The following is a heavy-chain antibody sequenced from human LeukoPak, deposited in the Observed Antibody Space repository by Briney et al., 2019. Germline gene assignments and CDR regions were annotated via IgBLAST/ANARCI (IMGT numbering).Heavy chain of an antibody. D-gene: IGHD1-1*01. J-gene: IGHJ6*03. V-gene: IGHV3-30*03. CDR2: MTYDGIKR. CDR3: ARDRLLEDRDYSYYYYMDV. CDR1: GFTFSSYG. Sequence: GGSLRLSCVVSGFTFSSYGMHWVRQAPGKGLEWVAFMTYDGIKRPYADSVKGRFTISRDNSKNTLYLQMNSLRAEDTAVYHCARDRLLEDRDYSYYYYMDVWGKGTTVTVSS.